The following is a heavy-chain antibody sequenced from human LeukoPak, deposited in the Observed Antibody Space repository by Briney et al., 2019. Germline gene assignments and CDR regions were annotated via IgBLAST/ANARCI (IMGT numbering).Heavy chain of an antibody. CDR1: GYTLTQLS. CDR2: FDPEDGET. CDR3: ATIDGHYDSSGY. J-gene: IGHJ4*02. D-gene: IGHD3-22*01. V-gene: IGHV1-24*01. Sequence: ASVKVSCKVSGYTLTQLSMHWVRQAPGKGLEWMGGFDPEDGETIYAQKFQGRVTMTEDTSTDTAYMELSSLRSEDTAVYYCATIDGHYDSSGYWGQGTLVIVSS.